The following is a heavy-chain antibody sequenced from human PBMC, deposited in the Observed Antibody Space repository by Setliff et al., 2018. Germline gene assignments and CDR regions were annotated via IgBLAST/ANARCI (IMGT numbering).Heavy chain of an antibody. CDR2: IGAYNGNT. D-gene: IGHD6-19*01. Sequence: ASVKVSCKASGYAFTNYGVTWVRQAPGQGLEWMGWIGAYNGNTYNAHKFQGRVTMTSDTSTSTAYMELRSLRSDDTAVYYCARVTIAVAGYFDFWGQGTLVTVSS. CDR3: ARVTIAVAGYFDF. J-gene: IGHJ4*02. CDR1: GYAFTNYG. V-gene: IGHV1-18*01.